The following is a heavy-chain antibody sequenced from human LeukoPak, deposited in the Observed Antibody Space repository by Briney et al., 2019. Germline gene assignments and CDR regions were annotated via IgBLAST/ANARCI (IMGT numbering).Heavy chain of an antibody. Sequence: SGGSLRLSCAASGFTFSSSAMSWVRQAPGKGLELVSAISNNGGYTYYADSVQGRFTISRDNSKSTLCLQMNSLRAEDTAVYYCAKQLGYCSDGSCYFPYWGQGTLVTVSS. D-gene: IGHD2-15*01. CDR2: ISNNGGYT. CDR1: GFTFSSSA. CDR3: AKQLGYCSDGSCYFPY. V-gene: IGHV3-23*01. J-gene: IGHJ4*02.